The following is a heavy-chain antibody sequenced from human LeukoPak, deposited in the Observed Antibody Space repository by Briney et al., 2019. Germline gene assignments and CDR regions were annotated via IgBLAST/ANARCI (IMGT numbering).Heavy chain of an antibody. CDR3: ARGGEDIYSGYEFDY. V-gene: IGHV1-2*06. CDR2: INPNSGGT. J-gene: IGHJ4*02. Sequence: ASVKVSCKASGYTFTGYYMHWVRQAPGQGLEWMGRINPNSGGTNYAQKFQGRVTMTRDTSISTAYMELSRLRSDDTAVYSCARGGEDIYSGYEFDYWGQGTLVTVSS. D-gene: IGHD5-12*01. CDR1: GYTFTGYY.